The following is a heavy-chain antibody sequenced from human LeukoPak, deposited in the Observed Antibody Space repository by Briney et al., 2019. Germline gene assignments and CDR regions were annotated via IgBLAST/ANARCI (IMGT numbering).Heavy chain of an antibody. CDR1: GYTFTSYD. Sequence: ASVKVSCKASGYTFTSYDINWVRQATGQGREWMGWMNPNSGNTGYAQKFQGRVTMTRNTSISTAYMELSSLRSEDTAVYYCARLNGGSCYFCTGDWFDPWGQGTLVTVSS. CDR3: ARLNGGSCYFCTGDWFDP. D-gene: IGHD2-15*01. V-gene: IGHV1-8*02. J-gene: IGHJ5*02. CDR2: MNPNSGNT.